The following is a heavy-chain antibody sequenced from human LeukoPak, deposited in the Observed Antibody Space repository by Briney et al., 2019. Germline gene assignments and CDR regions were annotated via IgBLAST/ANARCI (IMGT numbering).Heavy chain of an antibody. CDR2: IVVGSGET. CDR3: ATERITLVRGDVTFESAPDD. D-gene: IGHD3-10*01. Sequence: GASVKVSCKASGFTFTRFAVQWLRQARGQPIEWIGWIVVGSGETNYAQKFQERVTITRDLLRSTAFMELSSLRSEDTALYYCATERITLVRGDVTFESAPDDWGQGTLVTVSS. V-gene: IGHV1-58*01. CDR1: GFTFTRFA. J-gene: IGHJ4*02.